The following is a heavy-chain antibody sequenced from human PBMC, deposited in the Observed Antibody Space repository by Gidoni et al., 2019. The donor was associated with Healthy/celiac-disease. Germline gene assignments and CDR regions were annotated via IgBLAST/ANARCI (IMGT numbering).Heavy chain of an antibody. CDR1: GFTFSSYG. Sequence: QVQLVESGGGVVQPGRSLRLSCAASGFTFSSYGMHWVRQAPGKGLEWVAVIWYDGSNKYYADSVKGRFTISRDNSKNTLYRQMNSLRAEDTAGYYCARDPRGVTMTLYWYFDLWGRGTLVTVSS. CDR2: IWYDGSNK. V-gene: IGHV3-33*01. D-gene: IGHD3-22*01. CDR3: ARDPRGVTMTLYWYFDL. J-gene: IGHJ2*01.